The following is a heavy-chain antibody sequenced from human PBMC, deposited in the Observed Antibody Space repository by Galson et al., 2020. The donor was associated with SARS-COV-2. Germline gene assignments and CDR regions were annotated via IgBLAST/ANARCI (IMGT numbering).Heavy chain of an antibody. D-gene: IGHD3-10*01. V-gene: IGHV4-34*01. CDR1: GGSFGGYY. CDR2: INISGNT. J-gene: IGHJ6*03. CDR3: ARGHRGVVPSPVLGLGPYYLYYYMDV. Sequence: SENLSLNCAVYGGSFGGYYWTWVRQPPGKGLEWIGEINISGNTHYSPSLRSRVTISMDTSKNQFSLTLRSLTGADTALYYCARGHRGVVPSPVLGLGPYYLYYYMDVGGKGTAVTVAS.